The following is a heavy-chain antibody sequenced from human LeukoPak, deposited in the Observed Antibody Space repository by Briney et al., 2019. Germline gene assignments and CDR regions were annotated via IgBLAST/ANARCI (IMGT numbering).Heavy chain of an antibody. J-gene: IGHJ4*02. CDR1: GGTFSSYA. CDR2: IIPIFGTA. V-gene: IGHV1-69*06. CDR3: ARDRYYDSSGSTRGLFDY. Sequence: GSSVKVSCKASGGTFSSYAISWVRQAPGQGLEWIGRIIPIFGTANYAQKFQGRVTITADKSTSTAYMELSSLRSEDTAVYYCARDRYYDSSGSTRGLFDYWGQGTLVTVSS. D-gene: IGHD3-22*01.